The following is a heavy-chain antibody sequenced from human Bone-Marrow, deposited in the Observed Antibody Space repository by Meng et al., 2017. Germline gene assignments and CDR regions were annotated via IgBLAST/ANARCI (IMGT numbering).Heavy chain of an antibody. CDR2: ISSSGSTI. J-gene: IGHJ2*01. CDR3: ARTGEFQLGFDL. D-gene: IGHD3-10*01. CDR1: GFTYSDYY. Sequence: QVQLVEAGGGVAKPGGSLRINCAASGFTYSDYYMSWIRQAQGKGLEWVSYISSSGSTIYYADSVKGRCTISRDNAKNSLYLQMNSLRAEDTAVYYCARTGEFQLGFDLWGRGTLVTVSS. V-gene: IGHV3-11*04.